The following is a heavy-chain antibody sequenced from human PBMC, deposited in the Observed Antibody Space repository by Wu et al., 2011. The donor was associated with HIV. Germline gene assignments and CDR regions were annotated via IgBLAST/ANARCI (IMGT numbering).Heavy chain of an antibody. CDR1: VTPLPAMV. V-gene: IGHV1-18*01. D-gene: IGHD4-17*01. J-gene: IGHJ4*02. CDR2: ISAYNGDT. Sequence: QVQLVQSGAEVKKAWGLSERSPARLLVTPLPAMVSAGCDRPPGQGLEWMGWISAYNGDTNYAQKPQGRVTMTTDTSTSTAYMELRSLRSDDTAVYYCARDLRRGVTTSGYWGQGTLVTVSS. CDR3: ARDLRRGVTTSGY.